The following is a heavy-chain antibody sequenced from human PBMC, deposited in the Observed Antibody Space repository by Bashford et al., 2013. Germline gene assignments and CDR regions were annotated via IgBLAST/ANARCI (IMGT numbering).Heavy chain of an antibody. J-gene: IGHJ3*02. CDR1: GGTFSSYA. V-gene: IGHV1-69*06. CDR3: ARALYSSGWIHAFDI. D-gene: IGHD6-19*01. Sequence: SVKVSCKASGGTFSSYAISWVRQAPGQGLEWMGGIIPIFGTANYAQKFQGRVTITADKSTSTAYMELSSLRSEDTAVYYCARALYSSGWIHAFDIWGQGTMVTVSS. CDR2: IIPIFGTA.